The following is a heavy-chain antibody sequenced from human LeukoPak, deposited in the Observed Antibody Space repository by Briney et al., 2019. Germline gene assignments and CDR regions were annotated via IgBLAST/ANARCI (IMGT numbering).Heavy chain of an antibody. V-gene: IGHV4-38-2*02. Sequence: SETLSLTCTVSGYSISSGYYWGWIRQPPGKGLEWIGSIYHSGSTYYNPSLKSRVTISVDTSKNQSSLKLSSVTAADTAVYYCARAPGGVTTDSWGQGTLVTVSS. J-gene: IGHJ4*02. D-gene: IGHD4-17*01. CDR1: GYSISSGYY. CDR3: ARAPGGVTTDS. CDR2: IYHSGST.